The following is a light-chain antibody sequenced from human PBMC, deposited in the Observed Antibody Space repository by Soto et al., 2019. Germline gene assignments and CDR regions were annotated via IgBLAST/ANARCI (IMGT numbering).Light chain of an antibody. CDR2: GAS. V-gene: IGKV3-20*01. CDR1: QSVSSSY. Sequence: DIVLTQSPGTLSLSPGERATLSCRASQSVSSSYLAWYQQKPGQAPRLLIYGASSRATGIPDRFSGSGSETDFTLTLLRLEPEDFAVYYCQQYDSSPLTFGGGTKVEIK. J-gene: IGKJ4*01. CDR3: QQYDSSPLT.